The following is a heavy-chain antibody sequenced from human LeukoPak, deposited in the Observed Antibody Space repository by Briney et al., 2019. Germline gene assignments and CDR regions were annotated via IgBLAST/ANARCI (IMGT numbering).Heavy chain of an antibody. Sequence: GGSLRLSCAASGFTFSNYWMSWVRQAPGKGLEWVANMKEDGGEIIYVVSVTGRFTISRDNARGSLYLQMNSLRAEDTAVYYCVRDRGYSNFDYWGQGSLVTVSS. D-gene: IGHD4-11*01. CDR2: MKEDGGEI. J-gene: IGHJ4*02. CDR3: VRDRGYSNFDY. CDR1: GFTFSNYW. V-gene: IGHV3-7*01.